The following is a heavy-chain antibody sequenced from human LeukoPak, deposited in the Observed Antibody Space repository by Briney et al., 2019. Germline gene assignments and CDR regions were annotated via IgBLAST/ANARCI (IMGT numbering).Heavy chain of an antibody. V-gene: IGHV1-18*04. CDR3: ARDRAHVLRYFDWFPETPYYYYGMDV. Sequence: ASVKVSCKASGYTFTSHGISWVRQAPGQGLEWMGWISAYNGNTNYAQKLQGRVTMTTDTSTSTAYMELRSLRPDDTAVYYCARDRAHVLRYFDWFPETPYYYYGMDVWGKGTTVTVSS. D-gene: IGHD3-9*01. J-gene: IGHJ6*04. CDR1: GYTFTSHG. CDR2: ISAYNGNT.